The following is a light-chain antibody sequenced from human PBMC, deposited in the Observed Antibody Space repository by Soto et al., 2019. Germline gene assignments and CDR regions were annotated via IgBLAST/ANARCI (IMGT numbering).Light chain of an antibody. V-gene: IGKV1-17*01. CDR1: QSIGIY. Sequence: LEINQSRSPLSASVGDRVTITCRASQSIGIYLNWFQQKQGKVPKRLIYAASSLQSGVPSRFSGSGSGTELTLTISSLKSEDLEIYYCQQHSTYPITFGQGTRLDIK. CDR2: AAS. CDR3: QQHSTYPIT. J-gene: IGKJ5*01.